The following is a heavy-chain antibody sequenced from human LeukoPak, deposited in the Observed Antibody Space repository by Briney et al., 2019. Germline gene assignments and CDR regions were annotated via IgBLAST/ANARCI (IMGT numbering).Heavy chain of an antibody. Sequence: PGTSLRLSCEASGLNFSRYGMHWVRQAPGKGLEWVGVISPDESNQFYADSVKGRFTISRDNSNNTVFLNMNNMRPDDTAVYYCVKGRRGVSYAHYFDSWGRGALVTVSS. V-gene: IGHV3-30*18. J-gene: IGHJ4*02. CDR2: ISPDESNQ. D-gene: IGHD3-16*01. CDR3: VKGRRGVSYAHYFDS. CDR1: GLNFSRYG.